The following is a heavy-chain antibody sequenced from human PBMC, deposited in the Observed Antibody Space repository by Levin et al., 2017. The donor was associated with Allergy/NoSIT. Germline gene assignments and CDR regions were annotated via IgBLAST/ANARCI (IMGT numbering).Heavy chain of an antibody. D-gene: IGHD1-1*01. V-gene: IGHV5-51*01. CDR2: IYPGDSDT. J-gene: IGHJ6*03. Sequence: RGESLKISCQGSGYSFTSYWIGWVRQMPGKGLEWMGIIYPGDSDTRYSPSFQGQVTISADKSISTAYLQWSSLKASDTAICYCARRGTRDYYYYMDVWGKGTTVTVSS. CDR3: ARRGTRDYYYYMDV. CDR1: GYSFTSYW.